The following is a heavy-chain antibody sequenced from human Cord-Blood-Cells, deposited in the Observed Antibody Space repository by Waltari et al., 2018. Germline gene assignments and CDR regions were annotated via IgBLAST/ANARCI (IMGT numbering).Heavy chain of an antibody. V-gene: IGHV1-69*01. Sequence: QVQMVQSGAEVTKLGSSVKVSCQAPGGTFSRFAIRWVRQAPGPGPEWMGGNIPIFGTANYAQKFQGRVTITADESTSTAYMELSSLRSEDTAGYYCAGVGRDIVVVPAANDAFDIWGQGTMVTVSS. CDR3: AGVGRDIVVVPAANDAFDI. CDR2: NIPIFGTA. CDR1: GGTFSRFA. J-gene: IGHJ3*02. D-gene: IGHD2-2*01.